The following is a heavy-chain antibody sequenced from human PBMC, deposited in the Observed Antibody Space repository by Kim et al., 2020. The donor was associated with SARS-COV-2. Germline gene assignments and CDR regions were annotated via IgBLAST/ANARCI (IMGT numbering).Heavy chain of an antibody. CDR1: GFTFSSYA. CDR2: ISYDGSNK. D-gene: IGHD3-16*01. V-gene: IGHV3-30*04. CDR3: ARERDDYVWKGGMDV. J-gene: IGHJ6*02. Sequence: GGSLRLSCAASGFTFSSYAMHWVRQAPGKGLEWVAVISYDGSNKYYADSVKGRFTISRDNSKNTLYLQMNSLRAEDTAVYYCARERDDYVWKGGMDVWGQGTTVTVSS.